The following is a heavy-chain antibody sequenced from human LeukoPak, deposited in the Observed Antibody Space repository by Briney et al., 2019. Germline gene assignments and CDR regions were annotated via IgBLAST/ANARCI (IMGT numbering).Heavy chain of an antibody. CDR1: GYTFTDYY. Sequence: ASVKVSCKASGYTFTDYYMHWVRQAPGKRLEWMGWINPYSGGTKNAQKFQGRVTMTRDASTSTAYMDLSRLTFDDTAFYYCARGDIYGDYVWWGQGTLVTVSS. J-gene: IGHJ4*02. D-gene: IGHD4-17*01. CDR2: INPYSGGT. V-gene: IGHV1-2*02. CDR3: ARGDIYGDYVW.